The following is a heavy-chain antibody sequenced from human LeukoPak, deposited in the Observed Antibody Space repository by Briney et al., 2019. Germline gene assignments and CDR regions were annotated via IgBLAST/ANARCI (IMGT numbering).Heavy chain of an antibody. CDR1: GGTFSSYA. V-gene: IGHV1-69*01. Sequence: SVKVSCKASGGTFSSYAISWVRQAPGQGLEWMGGIIPIFGTANYAQKFQGRVTITADESTSTAYMELSSLRSEDTAVYYCARDPDLVVTDAFDIWGQGIMVTVSS. CDR3: ARDPDLVVTDAFDI. J-gene: IGHJ3*02. D-gene: IGHD2-15*01. CDR2: IIPIFGTA.